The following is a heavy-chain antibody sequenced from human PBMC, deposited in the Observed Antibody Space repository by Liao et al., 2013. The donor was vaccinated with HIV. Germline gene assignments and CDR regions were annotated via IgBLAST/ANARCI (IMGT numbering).Heavy chain of an antibody. J-gene: IGHJ4*02. CDR2: IYTSGSA. Sequence: QVQLQESGPGLVKPSQTLSLTCSVSGASVSSGDYYWSWIRQPPGKGLEWIGLIYTSGSANYNPSLKSRVTISVDTSNNQFSLKLDSVTAADTAVYYCAREQTYYYESSGSLFDYWGQGTLVTVSS. CDR3: AREQTYYYESSGSLFDY. V-gene: IGHV4-61*02. CDR1: GASVSSGDYY. D-gene: IGHD3-22*01.